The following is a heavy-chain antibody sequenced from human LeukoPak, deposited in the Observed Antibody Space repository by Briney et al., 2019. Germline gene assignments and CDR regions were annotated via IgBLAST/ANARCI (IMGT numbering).Heavy chain of an antibody. J-gene: IGHJ4*02. CDR3: ARGGATVDY. V-gene: IGHV3-21*01. Sequence: GGSLRLSCAASGFIFSTYSMNWVRQAPGKGLEWVSSISSSNSYIYYADSVKGRFTISRDNAKNSLYLQMNSLRAEDTAVYHCARGGATVDYWGQGTLVAVSS. CDR2: ISSSNSYI. CDR1: GFIFSTYS. D-gene: IGHD5-12*01.